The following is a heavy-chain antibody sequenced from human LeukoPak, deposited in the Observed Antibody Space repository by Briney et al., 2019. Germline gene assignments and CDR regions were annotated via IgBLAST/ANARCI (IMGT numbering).Heavy chain of an antibody. CDR2: ISYDGSNK. Sequence: GGSLGLSCAASGFTFSSYAMHWVRQAPGKGLEWVAVISYDGSNKYYADSVKGRFTISRDNSKNTLYLQMNSLRAEDTAVYYCARTPRGYSSSCLDYWGQGTLVTVSS. CDR3: ARTPRGYSSSCLDY. V-gene: IGHV3-30-3*01. D-gene: IGHD6-13*01. CDR1: GFTFSSYA. J-gene: IGHJ4*02.